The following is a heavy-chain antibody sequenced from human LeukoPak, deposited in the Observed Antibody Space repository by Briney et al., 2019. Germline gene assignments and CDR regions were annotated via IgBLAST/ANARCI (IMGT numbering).Heavy chain of an antibody. CDR3: ARGRPSYYDSSRDAFDI. V-gene: IGHV4-4*07. CDR2: IYTSGST. D-gene: IGHD3-22*01. Sequence: SETLSLTCTVSGGSISSYYWSWIRQPAGKGLEWIGRIYTSGSTNYNPSLKSRVTMSVDTSKNQFSLELSSVTAADTAVYYCARGRPSYYDSSRDAFDIWGQGTMVTVSS. CDR1: GGSISSYY. J-gene: IGHJ3*02.